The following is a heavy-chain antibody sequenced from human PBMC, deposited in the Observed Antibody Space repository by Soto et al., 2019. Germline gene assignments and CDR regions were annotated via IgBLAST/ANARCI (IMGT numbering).Heavy chain of an antibody. J-gene: IGHJ5*02. D-gene: IGHD2-15*01. CDR2: IYHSGST. CDR1: SGSISSSNW. V-gene: IGHV4-4*02. CDR3: ARSIIERVAATSWFDP. Sequence: SETLSLTCAVSSGSISSSNWWSWVRQPPGKGLEWIGEIYHSGSTNYNPSLKSRVTISVDKSKNQFSLKLSSVTAADTAVYYCARSIIERVAATSWFDPWGQGTLVTVSS.